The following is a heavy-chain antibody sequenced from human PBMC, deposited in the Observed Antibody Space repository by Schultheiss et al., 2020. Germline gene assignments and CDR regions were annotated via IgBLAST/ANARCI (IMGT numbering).Heavy chain of an antibody. Sequence: SQTLSLTCTVSGGSISSSSYYWGWIRQPPGKGLEWIGSIYYSGSTYYNPSLKSRVTISVDTSKNQFSLKLSSVTAADTAVYYCVKTLLHYWYFDLWGRGTLVTVSS. CDR2: IYYSGST. CDR1: GGSISSSSYY. V-gene: IGHV4-39*01. D-gene: IGHD3-22*01. CDR3: VKTLLHYWYFDL. J-gene: IGHJ2*01.